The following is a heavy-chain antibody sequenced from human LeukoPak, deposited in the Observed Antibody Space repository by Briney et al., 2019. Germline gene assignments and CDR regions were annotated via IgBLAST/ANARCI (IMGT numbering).Heavy chain of an antibody. J-gene: IGHJ4*02. CDR3: TTGNWGPY. V-gene: IGHV3-15*07. CDR2: IKRKTDGGTT. D-gene: IGHD7-27*01. CDR1: GFTFSDAW. Sequence: GGSLRLSCAASGFTFSDAWMNWVRQAPGKGLEWVGRIKRKTDGGTTDYAAPVKGRFTISRDDSKNTLYLQMNSLKTEDTAVYYCTTGNWGPYWGQGTLVTVSS.